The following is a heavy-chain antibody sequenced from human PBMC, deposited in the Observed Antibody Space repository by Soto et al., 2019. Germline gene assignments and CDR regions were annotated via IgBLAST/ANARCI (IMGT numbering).Heavy chain of an antibody. CDR3: ARDNYYYDSSDHFSADGFDI. J-gene: IGHJ3*02. CDR1: GFTSSSYW. D-gene: IGHD3-22*01. CDR2: ISNDGSST. Sequence: EVQLVESGGGLVQPGGSLRLSCAASGFTSSSYWIHWVRQAPGKGLVWVSRISNDGSSTNYADSVKGRFTISRDNAKNTVYLQMNSLRAEDTAVYYCARDNYYYDSSDHFSADGFDIWGQGTMVTVSS. V-gene: IGHV3-74*01.